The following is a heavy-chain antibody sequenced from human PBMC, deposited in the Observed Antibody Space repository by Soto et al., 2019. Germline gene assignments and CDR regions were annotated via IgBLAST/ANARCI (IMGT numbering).Heavy chain of an antibody. CDR1: GYSFTSSA. CDR2: IVVGSGNT. V-gene: IGHV1-58*02. J-gene: IGHJ6*03. D-gene: IGHD5-18*01. Sequence: PGESLKISCKGSGYSFTSSAMQWVRQARGQRLEWIGWIVVGSGNTNYAQKFQERVTITRDMSTSTAYMELSSLRSEDTAVYYCAAESSIQKGWYYYYMDVWGKGTTVTVSS. CDR3: AAESSIQKGWYYYYMDV.